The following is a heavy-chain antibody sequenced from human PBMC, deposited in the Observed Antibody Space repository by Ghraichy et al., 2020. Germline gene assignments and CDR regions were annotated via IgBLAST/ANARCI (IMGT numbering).Heavy chain of an antibody. D-gene: IGHD6-19*01. J-gene: IGHJ4*02. Sequence: GESLNISCKGSGYSFTSYWIGWVRQMPGKFLDCMWIIYPGDSDTIYSPSFQVHVTISADKSISTAYLQWSSLKASDTAMYYCARHGYSSGWWSFDYWGQGTRVSVSS. CDR2: IYPGDSDT. CDR3: ARHGYSSGWWSFDY. V-gene: IGHV5-51*01. CDR1: GYSFTSYW.